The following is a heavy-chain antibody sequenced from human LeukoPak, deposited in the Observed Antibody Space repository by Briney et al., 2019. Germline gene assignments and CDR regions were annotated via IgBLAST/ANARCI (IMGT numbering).Heavy chain of an antibody. V-gene: IGHV4-39*01. CDR2: IYYSGST. Sequence: SETLSLTCTVSGGSISSSSYYWGWIRQPPGKGLEWIGSIYYSGSTYYNPSLKSRVTISVDTSNNQFSLKLTSVTAADTAVYYCARPGGYYDPFGNWGRGTLVTVSS. CDR3: ARPGGYYDPFGN. CDR1: GGSISSSSYY. J-gene: IGHJ4*02. D-gene: IGHD3-22*01.